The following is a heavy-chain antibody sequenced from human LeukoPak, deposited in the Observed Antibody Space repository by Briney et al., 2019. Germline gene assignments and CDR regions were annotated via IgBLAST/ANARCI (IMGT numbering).Heavy chain of an antibody. CDR2: IRSKTYGVTT. Sequence: GGSLRLSCTASGFIFGDYAMHWVRQAPGKGLEWVGFIRSKTYGVTTEYAASVKGGFTISRDDSKSITYLQMSSLKTEDTAVYYCTRADSVSYSDISGYWGQGTLVTVSS. CDR1: GFIFGDYA. D-gene: IGHD3-9*01. CDR3: TRADSVSYSDISGY. J-gene: IGHJ4*02. V-gene: IGHV3-49*04.